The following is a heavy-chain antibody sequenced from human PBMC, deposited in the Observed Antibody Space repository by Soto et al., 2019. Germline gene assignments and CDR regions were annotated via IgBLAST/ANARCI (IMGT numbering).Heavy chain of an antibody. CDR3: ARSPYSSGYYYAIDY. CDR2: INPSGGST. V-gene: IGHV1-46*01. Sequence: ASVKVSCKASGYTLIMYYIHWMRQAPGQGLEWMGIINPSGGSTTYAQKFQGRVTMTRDTSTSTVYMDLSSLRSEDSAVYYCARSPYSSGYYYAIDYWGQGTQVTVSS. J-gene: IGHJ4*02. CDR1: GYTLIMYY. D-gene: IGHD3-22*01.